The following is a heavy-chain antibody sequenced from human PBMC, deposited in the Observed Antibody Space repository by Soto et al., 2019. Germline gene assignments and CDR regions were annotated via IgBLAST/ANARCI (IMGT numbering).Heavy chain of an antibody. Sequence: QVQLVESGGGVVQSGRSLRLSCAASGFSFSSYGMHWVRQAPGKGLEWVAVIWYDGSNKYYADSVKGRFTISRDNSKNTLYLQMNSLRAEDTAVYYCARDGSGDRHDFDIWGQGTMVTVSS. CDR3: ARDGSGDRHDFDI. CDR2: IWYDGSNK. D-gene: IGHD3-10*01. CDR1: GFSFSSYG. V-gene: IGHV3-33*01. J-gene: IGHJ3*02.